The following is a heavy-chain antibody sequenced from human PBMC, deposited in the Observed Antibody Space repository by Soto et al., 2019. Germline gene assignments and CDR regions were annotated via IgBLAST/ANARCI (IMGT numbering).Heavy chain of an antibody. Sequence: EVQLVESGGGLVQPGGSLRLSCAASGFTFSTYSMNWVRQAPGKGLEWISYISSSGSTIYYADSVKGRFTISRDNANNSLYLQMNSLRAEDTAMYYCARDFWSGYDMDVWGKGTTVTVSS. D-gene: IGHD3-3*01. V-gene: IGHV3-48*01. CDR3: ARDFWSGYDMDV. J-gene: IGHJ6*03. CDR1: GFTFSTYS. CDR2: ISSSGSTI.